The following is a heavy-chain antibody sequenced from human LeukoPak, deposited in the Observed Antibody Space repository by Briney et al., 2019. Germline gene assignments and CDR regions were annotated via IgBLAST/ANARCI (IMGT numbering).Heavy chain of an antibody. CDR1: GGSVSSGSYY. D-gene: IGHD2-15*01. CDR3: VTYCSGGSCYSADAFDI. Sequence: SETLSHTCTVSGGSVSSGSYYWSWIRQPPGKGLEWIGYIYYSGSTNYNPSLKSRVTISVDTSKNQFSLKLSSVTAADTAVYYCVTYCSGGSCYSADAFDIWGQGTMVTVSS. J-gene: IGHJ3*02. V-gene: IGHV4-61*01. CDR2: IYYSGST.